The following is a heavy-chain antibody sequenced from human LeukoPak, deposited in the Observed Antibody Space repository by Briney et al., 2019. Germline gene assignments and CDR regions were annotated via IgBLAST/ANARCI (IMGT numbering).Heavy chain of an antibody. J-gene: IGHJ4*02. CDR2: ISNDGSKK. CDR3: AKDRYSYAFEYSDS. Sequence: GGSLRLSCVGSGFAFSTYSMNWVRQAPGKGLDWVAVISNDGSKKYYADSVKGRFTISRDNSKNTLSLQVSSLRTEDTAVYYCAKDRYSYAFEYSDSWGQGTLVTVSS. D-gene: IGHD5-18*01. CDR1: GFAFSTYS. V-gene: IGHV3-30*18.